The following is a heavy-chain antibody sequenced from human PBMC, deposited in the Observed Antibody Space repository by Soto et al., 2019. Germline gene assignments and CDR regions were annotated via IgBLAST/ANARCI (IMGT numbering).Heavy chain of an antibody. CDR3: ARTEIGTFDS. Sequence: QLQLQESGPGLVKPSETLSLTCTVSGGSISSSSYYWGWIRQPPGKGLEWIGSIYYSGSTYYNPSLMSRVTISVDTSKHQFALKLSSVTAPDTAVYYCARTEIGTFDSWGQGTLVTVSS. J-gene: IGHJ4*02. CDR2: IYYSGST. V-gene: IGHV4-39*01. CDR1: GGSISSSSYY. D-gene: IGHD1-1*01.